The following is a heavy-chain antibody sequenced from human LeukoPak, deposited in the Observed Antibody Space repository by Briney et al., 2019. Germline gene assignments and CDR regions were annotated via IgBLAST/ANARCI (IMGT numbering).Heavy chain of an antibody. J-gene: IGHJ5*02. V-gene: IGHV4-59*08. Sequence: SETLSLTCTVSGGSLSSYYWSWIRQPPGKGLEWIGYIYYSGSTNYNPSLKSRVTISVDTPKNQFSLKLSSVTAADTAVYYCARRTRRDCTNGVCYRFDHWGQGTLVTVSS. CDR1: GGSLSSYY. CDR3: ARRTRRDCTNGVCYRFDH. D-gene: IGHD2-8*01. CDR2: IYYSGST.